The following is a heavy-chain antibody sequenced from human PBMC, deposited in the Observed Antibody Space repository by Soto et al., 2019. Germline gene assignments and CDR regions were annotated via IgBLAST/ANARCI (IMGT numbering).Heavy chain of an antibody. CDR2: IYYSGST. D-gene: IGHD4-4*01. CDR1: GGSISSGGYY. V-gene: IGHV4-31*03. CDR3: ARAPPLQYYYDC. J-gene: IGHJ4*02. Sequence: SETLSLTCTVSGGSISSGGYYWSWIRQHPGKGLEWIGYIYYSGSTYYNPSLKSRVTISVDTSKNQFSLKLSSVIAADTAVYYCARAPPLQYYYDCWGQGTLVTVSS.